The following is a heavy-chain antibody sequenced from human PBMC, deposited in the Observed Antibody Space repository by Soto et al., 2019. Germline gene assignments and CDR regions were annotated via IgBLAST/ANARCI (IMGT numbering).Heavy chain of an antibody. Sequence: PGGSLRLSCAASGFTFSSYGMHWVRQAPGKGLEWVAVIWYDGSNKYYADSVKGRFTISRDNSKKTLYLQMNSLRAEDTAVYYCARGDCGGDCYYDYWGQGTLVTVSS. V-gene: IGHV3-33*01. CDR2: IWYDGSNK. CDR1: GFTFSSYG. D-gene: IGHD2-21*02. J-gene: IGHJ4*02. CDR3: ARGDCGGDCYYDY.